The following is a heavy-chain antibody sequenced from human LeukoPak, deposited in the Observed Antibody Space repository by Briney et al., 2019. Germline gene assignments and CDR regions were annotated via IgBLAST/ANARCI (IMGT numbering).Heavy chain of an antibody. D-gene: IGHD6-13*01. Sequence: SRTLSLTCAISGDSVSTNTAAWNCLRQSPSRGLEWLRRTYYRSKWYNDYAVSVKSRITSNPDTSKNQFSLQLNSVTPEDTAVYFCASTGYSRTWSAVFDIWGQGTMVTVSS. CDR2: TYYRSKWYN. J-gene: IGHJ3*02. V-gene: IGHV6-1*01. CDR1: GDSVSTNTAA. CDR3: ASTGYSRTWSAVFDI.